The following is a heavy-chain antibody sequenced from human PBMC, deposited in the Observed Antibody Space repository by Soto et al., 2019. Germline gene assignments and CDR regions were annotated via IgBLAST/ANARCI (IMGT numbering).Heavy chain of an antibody. CDR3: ASLQRGRYYYYGMDV. Sequence: SVKVSCKASGGTFSSYAISWVRQAPGQGLEWMGGIIPIFGTANYAQKFQGGVTITADEPTSTAYMELSSLRSEDTAVYYCASLQRGRYYYYGMDVWGQGTTVTVS. D-gene: IGHD4-4*01. CDR1: GGTFSSYA. J-gene: IGHJ6*02. CDR2: IIPIFGTA. V-gene: IGHV1-69*13.